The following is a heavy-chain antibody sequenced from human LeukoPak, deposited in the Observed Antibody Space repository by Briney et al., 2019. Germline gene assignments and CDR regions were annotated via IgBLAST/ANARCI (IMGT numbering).Heavy chain of an antibody. J-gene: IGHJ4*02. D-gene: IGHD3-3*01. CDR2: VHYSGSI. CDR1: GGSLSGYY. CDR3: VRGVDSAKVGF. V-gene: IGHV4-34*01. Sequence: SETLSLTCAVFGGSLSGYYWSWVRQAPGKGPEWIGEVHYSGSINYNPSLESRVTISADASKNQFSLKLTSVTAADTAMYYCVRGVDSAKVGFWGQGALVTVSS.